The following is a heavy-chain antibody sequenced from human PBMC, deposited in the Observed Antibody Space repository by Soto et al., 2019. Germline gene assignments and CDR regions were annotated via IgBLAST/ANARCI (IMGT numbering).Heavy chain of an antibody. V-gene: IGHV3-23*01. J-gene: IGHJ4*02. CDR3: AKDSGVAGTHLYFDY. Sequence: EVQLLESGGGLVQPGGSLRLSCAASGFTFSSYAMSWVRQAPGKGLAWVSAISGSGGSTYYADSVKGRFTISRDNSKNTLYLQMNSLRAEDTAVYYCAKDSGVAGTHLYFDYWGQGTLVTVSS. CDR1: GFTFSSYA. D-gene: IGHD3-10*01. CDR2: ISGSGGST.